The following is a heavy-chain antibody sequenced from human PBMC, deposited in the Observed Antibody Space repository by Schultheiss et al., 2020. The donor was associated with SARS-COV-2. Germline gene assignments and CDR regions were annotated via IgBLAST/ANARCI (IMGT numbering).Heavy chain of an antibody. Sequence: SETLSLTCAVYGGSFSGYYWSWIRQPPGKGLEWIGEINHSGSTNYNPSLKSRVTISVDTSKNQFSLKLTSVTATDTATYYCARHHYQLFYFDGRWGQGTLVTVSS. J-gene: IGHJ4*02. CDR1: GGSFSGYY. CDR3: ARHHYQLFYFDGR. D-gene: IGHD2-2*01. CDR2: INHSGST. V-gene: IGHV4-34*01.